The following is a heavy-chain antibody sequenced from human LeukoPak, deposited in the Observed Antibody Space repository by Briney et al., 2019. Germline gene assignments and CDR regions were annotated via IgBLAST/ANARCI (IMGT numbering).Heavy chain of an antibody. CDR3: AKRGTLVSASLRAYYNYMDV. V-gene: IGHV3-30*02. D-gene: IGHD2-2*01. J-gene: IGHJ6*03. CDR2: IRYDGSNT. Sequence: GGPLRLSCVASGFSFSDYGMHWVRQAPGEGLEWVAFIRYDGSNTYYADSVKGRFTISRDNSKSTLDLHMNSLRPDDTAVYYCAKRGTLVSASLRAYYNYMDVWGKGTTVTVSS. CDR1: GFSFSDYG.